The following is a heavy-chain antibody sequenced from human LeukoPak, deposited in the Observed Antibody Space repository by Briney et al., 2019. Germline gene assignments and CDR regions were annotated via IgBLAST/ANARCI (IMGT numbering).Heavy chain of an antibody. CDR3: ARGNTNWAEINY. CDR1: GGSISSYY. D-gene: IGHD1-1*01. Sequence: PSETLSLTCTVSGGSISSYYWNWIRQPAGKGLEWIGRIYASGSTNYNPSLKSRVTISVDTSKNQFSLKLSSVTAADTAVYYCARGNTNWAEINYGGQGTLVTVPS. CDR2: IYASGST. J-gene: IGHJ4*02. V-gene: IGHV4-4*07.